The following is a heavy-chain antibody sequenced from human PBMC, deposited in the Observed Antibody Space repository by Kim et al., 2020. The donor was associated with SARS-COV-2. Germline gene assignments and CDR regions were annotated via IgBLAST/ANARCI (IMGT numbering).Heavy chain of an antibody. Sequence: GGSLRLSCAASGFTFSSYAMHWVRQAPGKGLEWVAVISYDGSNKYYADSVKGRFTISRDNSKNTLYLQMNSLRAEDTAVYYCARVGGFGELVRYYFDYWGQGTLVTVSS. V-gene: IGHV3-30*04. CDR2: ISYDGSNK. J-gene: IGHJ4*02. CDR3: ARVGGFGELVRYYFDY. CDR1: GFTFSSYA. D-gene: IGHD3-10*01.